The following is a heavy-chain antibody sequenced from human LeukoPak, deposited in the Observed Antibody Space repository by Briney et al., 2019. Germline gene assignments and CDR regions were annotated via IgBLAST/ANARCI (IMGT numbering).Heavy chain of an antibody. Sequence: KPSETLSLTCTVSGGSISSYYWSWIRQPPGKGLEWIGYIYYSGSTNYNPSLKSRVTISVDTSKNQFSLKLSSVTAADTAVYYCARGLNWKREFDYWGQGTLVTVSS. CDR1: GGSISSYY. CDR2: IYYSGST. D-gene: IGHD1-20*01. J-gene: IGHJ4*02. V-gene: IGHV4-59*01. CDR3: ARGLNWKREFDY.